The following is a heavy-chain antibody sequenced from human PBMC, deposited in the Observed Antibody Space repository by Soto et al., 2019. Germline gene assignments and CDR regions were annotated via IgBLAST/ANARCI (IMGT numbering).Heavy chain of an antibody. CDR1: GGSISSYY. J-gene: IGHJ3*02. D-gene: IGHD7-27*01. CDR2: IYYSGST. V-gene: IGHV4-59*01. CDR3: ARAPRAKTGVRGGDAFDI. Sequence: SETLSLTCTVSGGSISSYYWSWIRQPPGKGLEWIGYIYYSGSTNYNPSLKSRVTISVDTSKNQFSLKLSSVTAADTAVYYCARAPRAKTGVRGGDAFDIWGQGTMVTVSS.